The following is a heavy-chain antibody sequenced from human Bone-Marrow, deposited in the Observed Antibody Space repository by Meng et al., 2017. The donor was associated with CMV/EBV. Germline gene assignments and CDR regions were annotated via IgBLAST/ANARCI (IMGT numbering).Heavy chain of an antibody. CDR2: ISGSGQDT. D-gene: IGHD2-21*02. J-gene: IGHJ4*02. CDR3: ARDLQTFCGSPDCYDGFPH. Sequence: GESLKISCAASGFTFMPYNMNWVRQAPGKGLERVSSISGSGQDTYYADSLRGRFTVSRDNRRKSLYLQMDALRVEDTAVYYCARDLQTFCGSPDCYDGFPHWGQGTLVTVSS. V-gene: IGHV3-21*01. CDR1: GFTFMPYN.